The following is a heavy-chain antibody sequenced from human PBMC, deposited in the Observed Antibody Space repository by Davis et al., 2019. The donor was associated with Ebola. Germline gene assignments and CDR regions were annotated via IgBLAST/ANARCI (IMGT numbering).Heavy chain of an antibody. V-gene: IGHV1-69*10. Sequence: SVKVSCKASGGTFNSYAIIWVRQAPGLGPEWMGGIIPFLGKADYAQNFRGRLTITADKSTSTVYMELNSLTSEDTAVYFCARAGCTTCYTDYWGQGTLVTVSS. CDR1: GGTFNSYA. D-gene: IGHD2-2*02. J-gene: IGHJ4*02. CDR2: IIPFLGKA. CDR3: ARAGCTTCYTDY.